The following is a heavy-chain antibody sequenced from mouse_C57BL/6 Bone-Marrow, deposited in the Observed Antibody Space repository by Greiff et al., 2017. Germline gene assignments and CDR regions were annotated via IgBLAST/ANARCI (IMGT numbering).Heavy chain of an antibody. CDR3: ARSRLLRFDY. CDR1: GFNIKDYY. V-gene: IGHV14-2*01. J-gene: IGHJ2*01. CDR2: IDPEDGET. Sequence: VQLKQSGAELVKPGASVTLSCTASGFNIKDYYMHWVKQRTEQGLEWIGRIDPEDGETKYAPKFQGKGTITADTSSNTACQQLSSLPSEDTAVYYCARSRLLRFDYWGQGTTLTVSS. D-gene: IGHD3-2*02.